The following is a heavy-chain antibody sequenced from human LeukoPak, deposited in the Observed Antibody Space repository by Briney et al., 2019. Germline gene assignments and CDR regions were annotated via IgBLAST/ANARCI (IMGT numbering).Heavy chain of an antibody. V-gene: IGHV4-30-4*01. D-gene: IGHD3-9*01. CDR3: ARVHLTGYYTYYFDY. CDR1: GGSISSGDYY. J-gene: IGHJ4*02. CDR2: IYYSGST. Sequence: SQTLSLTCTVSGGSISSGDYYWSWIRQPPGKGLEWIGYIYYSGSTYYNPSLKSRVTISVDTSKNQFSLKLSSVTAADTAVYYCARVHLTGYYTYYFDYWGQGTLVTVSS.